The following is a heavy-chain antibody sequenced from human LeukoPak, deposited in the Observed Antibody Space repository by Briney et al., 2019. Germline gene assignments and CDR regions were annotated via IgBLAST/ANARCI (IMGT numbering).Heavy chain of an antibody. J-gene: IGHJ4*02. V-gene: IGHV1-24*01. Sequence: AASVKVSCKVSGYTLTELSMHWVRQAPGKGLEWMGGFDPEDGETIYAQKFQGRVTMTEDTSTDTAYMELSSLRSEGTAVYYCATPHCGGDCYPPLFDYWGQGTLVTVSS. CDR2: FDPEDGET. CDR3: ATPHCGGDCYPPLFDY. CDR1: GYTLTELS. D-gene: IGHD2-21*02.